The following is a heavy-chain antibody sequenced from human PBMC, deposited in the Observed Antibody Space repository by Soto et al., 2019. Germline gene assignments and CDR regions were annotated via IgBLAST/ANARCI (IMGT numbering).Heavy chain of an antibody. V-gene: IGHV2-5*02. D-gene: IGHD3-9*01. CDR2: IYWDDDK. CDR3: AHSRGYDIFLDWFDP. J-gene: IGHJ5*02. CDR1: GFSLSTSGVG. Sequence: QITLKESGPTLVKPTQTLTLTCTFSGFSLSTSGVGVGWIRQPPGKALEWLALIYWDDDKRYSPSLKSRLTITKDTTKNQVVLTMTTMDPVDTATYYCAHSRGYDIFLDWFDPWGQGTLVTVSS.